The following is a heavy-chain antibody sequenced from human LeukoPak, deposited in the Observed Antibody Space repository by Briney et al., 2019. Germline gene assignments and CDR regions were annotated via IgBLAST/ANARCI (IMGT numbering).Heavy chain of an antibody. Sequence: GRSLRLSCAASGFTFSSYAMHWVRQAPGKGLEWVAFIRYDGSNKYYADSVKGRFTISRDNSKNTLYLQMNSLRAEDTAVYYCAKDPNMPKGYCSSTSCYLDYWGQGTLVTVSS. CDR1: GFTFSSYA. CDR3: AKDPNMPKGYCSSTSCYLDY. V-gene: IGHV3-30*02. J-gene: IGHJ4*02. D-gene: IGHD2-2*01. CDR2: IRYDGSNK.